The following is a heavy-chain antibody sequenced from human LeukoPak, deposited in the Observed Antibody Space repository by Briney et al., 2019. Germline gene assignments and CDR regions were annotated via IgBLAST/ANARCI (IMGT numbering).Heavy chain of an antibody. J-gene: IGHJ4*02. V-gene: IGHV4-59*08. D-gene: IGHD6-19*01. CDR2: IYDTGTPT. CDR1: GGSISVFV. Sequence: SETLSLTCTVSGGSISVFVWSWIRQPPGEGLDYIGFIYDTGTPTNYNPLLKSRVTLSVDTSKNQFSLNLKSVTAADTAVYYCARLTKGEQWLAYYFDYWGQGALVTVSS. CDR3: ARLTKGEQWLAYYFDY.